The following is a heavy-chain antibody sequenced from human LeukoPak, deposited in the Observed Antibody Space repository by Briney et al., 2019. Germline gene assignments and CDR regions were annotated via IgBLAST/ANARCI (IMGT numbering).Heavy chain of an antibody. V-gene: IGHV3-30-3*01. Sequence: PGGSLRLSCAASGFTFSSYAMSWVRQAPGKGLEWVAVISYDGSNKYYADSVKGRFTISRDNSKNTLYLQMNSLRAEDTAVYYCARDLGGGSGGYWGQGTLVTVSS. J-gene: IGHJ4*02. CDR2: ISYDGSNK. CDR3: ARDLGGGSGGY. CDR1: GFTFSSYA. D-gene: IGHD3-10*01.